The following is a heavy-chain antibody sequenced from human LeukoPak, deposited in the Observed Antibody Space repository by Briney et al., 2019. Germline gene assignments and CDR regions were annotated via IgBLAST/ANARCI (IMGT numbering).Heavy chain of an antibody. J-gene: IGHJ4*02. V-gene: IGHV1-8*01. CDR2: MNPNSGNT. CDR3: ARRGNIAARRGGDY. CDR1: GYTFTSYD. Sequence: ASVKVSCKASGYTFTSYDINWVRQATGQGLEWMGWMNPNSGNTGYAQKFQGRVTMTRNTSISTAYRELSSLRSEATAVYYGARRGNIAARRGGDYWGQGTLVTVSS. D-gene: IGHD6-6*01.